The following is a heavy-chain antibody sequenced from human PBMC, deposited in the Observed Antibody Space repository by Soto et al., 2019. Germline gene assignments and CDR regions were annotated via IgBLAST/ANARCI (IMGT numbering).Heavy chain of an antibody. V-gene: IGHV4-30-2*01. CDR1: GGSISSGGYS. J-gene: IGHJ4*02. CDR3: ARGTDY. Sequence: SETLSLTCAVSGGSISSGGYSWSWIRQPPGKGLEWIGYMYHSGSTYYNPSLKSRVTISIDRSKNQFSLKLSSVTAADTAVYYCARGTDYWGQGTLVTVYS. CDR2: MYHSGST.